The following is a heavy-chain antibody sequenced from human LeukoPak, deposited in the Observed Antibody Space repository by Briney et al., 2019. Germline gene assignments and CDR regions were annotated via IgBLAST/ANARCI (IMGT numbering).Heavy chain of an antibody. J-gene: IGHJ4*02. V-gene: IGHV4-39*07. CDR1: GGSISTSNYY. D-gene: IGHD6-13*01. CDR3: ARMSNSSPIIDY. CDR2: IFYSGST. Sequence: PSETLSLTCTVSGGSISTSNYYWGWIRQPPGKGLEWIGNIFYSGSTYYSPSLKSRLTISVDTAKNQFSLKLKSVTATDTAVYYCARMSNSSPIIDYWGQGTLVTVSS.